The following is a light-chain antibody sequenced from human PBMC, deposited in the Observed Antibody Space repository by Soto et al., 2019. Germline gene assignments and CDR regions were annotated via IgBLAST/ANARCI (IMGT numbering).Light chain of an antibody. CDR1: QSISTW. V-gene: IGKV1-5*03. Sequence: DIQMTQSPSTLSASVGDRVTITCRASQSISTWLAWYQQKPGRAPNLLIYKASSLESGVPSRFSGGGSGTKFTLTISSLQPDDFATYYCQQYNVFPITFGQGTRLEI. CDR2: KAS. CDR3: QQYNVFPIT. J-gene: IGKJ5*01.